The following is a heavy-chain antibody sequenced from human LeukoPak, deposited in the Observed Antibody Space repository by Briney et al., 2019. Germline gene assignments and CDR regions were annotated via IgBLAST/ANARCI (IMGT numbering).Heavy chain of an antibody. CDR2: INHSGST. CDR1: GGSFSGYY. J-gene: IGHJ4*02. CDR3: ARGAGRVRGVRY. D-gene: IGHD3-10*01. Sequence: SETLSLTCAVYGGSFSGYYWSWIRQPPGKGLEWIGEINHSGSTNYNPSLKSRVTISVDTSKNQFSLKLGSVTAADTAVYYCARGAGRVRGVRYWGQRTLVTVSS. V-gene: IGHV4-34*01.